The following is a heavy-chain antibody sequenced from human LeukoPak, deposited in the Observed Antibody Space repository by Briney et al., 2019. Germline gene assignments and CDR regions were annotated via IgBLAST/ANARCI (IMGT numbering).Heavy chain of an antibody. J-gene: IGHJ4*02. CDR2: ISAYNGNT. CDR3: ARQTIVVLTRDDH. CDR1: GYTFTSYG. D-gene: IGHD3-22*01. V-gene: IGHV1-18*01. Sequence: ASVKVSCKASGYTFTSYGISWVRQAPGQGLEWMGWISAYNGNTNYAQKLQGRVTMTTDTSTSTAHMELRSLRSDDTAVYYCARQTIVVLTRDDHWGQGTLVTVSS.